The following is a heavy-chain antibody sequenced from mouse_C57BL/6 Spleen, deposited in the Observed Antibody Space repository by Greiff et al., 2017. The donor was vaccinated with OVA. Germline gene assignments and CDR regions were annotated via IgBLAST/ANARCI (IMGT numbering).Heavy chain of an antibody. Sequence: EVQLQQSGPELVKPGASVKISCKASGYTFTDYYMNWVKQSHGKSLEWIGDINPNNGGTSYNQKFKGKATLTVDKSSSTAYMELRSLTSEDSAVYYCASYYGSSYGGVFGYWGQGTTLTVSS. CDR3: ASYYGSSYGGVFGY. V-gene: IGHV1-26*01. CDR2: INPNNGGT. J-gene: IGHJ2*01. CDR1: GYTFTDYY. D-gene: IGHD1-1*01.